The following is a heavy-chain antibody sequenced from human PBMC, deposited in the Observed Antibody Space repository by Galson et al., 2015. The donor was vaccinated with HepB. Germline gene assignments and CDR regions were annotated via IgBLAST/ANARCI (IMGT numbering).Heavy chain of an antibody. J-gene: IGHJ3*02. Sequence: SLRLSCAASGFTFSSYWMHWVRQAPGKGLVWVSRINSDGSSTSYADSVKGRFTISRDNAKNTLYLQMNSLRAEDTAVYYCARDAEDYGDYGLHDAFDIWGQGTMVTVSS. D-gene: IGHD4-17*01. CDR2: INSDGSST. CDR3: ARDAEDYGDYGLHDAFDI. V-gene: IGHV3-74*01. CDR1: GFTFSSYW.